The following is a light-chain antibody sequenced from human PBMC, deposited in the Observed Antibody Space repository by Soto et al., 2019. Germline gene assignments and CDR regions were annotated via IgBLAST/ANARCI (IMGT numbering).Light chain of an antibody. J-gene: IGLJ2*01. CDR3: SSYISSSTV. V-gene: IGLV2-14*01. CDR1: SSDVGGYNS. Sequence: QSALTQPASVSGSPGQSITISCTGTSSDVGGYNSVSWYQHHPGKAPKLMIYEVSNRPSGVSNRFSGSKSGNTASLIISGLQAEDEADYYCSSYISSSTVFGGGTKLT. CDR2: EVS.